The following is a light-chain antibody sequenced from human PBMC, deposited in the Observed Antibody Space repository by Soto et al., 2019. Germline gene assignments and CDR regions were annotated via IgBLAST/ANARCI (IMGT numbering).Light chain of an antibody. CDR3: QQYNIYWT. J-gene: IGKJ1*01. CDR2: KAS. V-gene: IGKV1-5*03. CDR1: QSISYW. Sequence: DIQMTQCPSTLSASVGDRVTITCRASQSISYWLAWYQQKPGKAPNLLIYKASTLESGVPSRFSGSGSGTEFTLTISSLQPDDFATYYCQQYNIYWTFGQGTKVEIK.